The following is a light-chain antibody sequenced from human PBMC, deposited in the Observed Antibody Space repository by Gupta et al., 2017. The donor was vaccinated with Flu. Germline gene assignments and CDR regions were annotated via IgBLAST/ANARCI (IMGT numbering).Light chain of an antibody. V-gene: IGLV2-14*01. J-gene: IGLJ1*01. CDR1: SSDVGAYKY. CDR2: EVN. CDR3: SSYTASSTPGV. Sequence: QSALAQPASVSGSPGQSITISCTGTSSDVGAYKYVSWYQQHPGKAPKLMIYEVNTRPSGVANRFSGSKSGNTAYRTISGLQTEDEADYYCSSYTASSTPGVCGAGTKVTV.